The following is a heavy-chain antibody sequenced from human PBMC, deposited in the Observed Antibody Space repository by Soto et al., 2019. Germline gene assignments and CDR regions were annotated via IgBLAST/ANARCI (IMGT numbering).Heavy chain of an antibody. V-gene: IGHV3-9*01. CDR1: GFTFDDYA. Sequence: ESGGGLVQPGRSLRLSCAASGFTFDDYAMHWVRQAPGKGLEWVSGISWNSGSIGYADSVKGRFTISRDNAKNSLYLQMNSLRAEDTALYYCAKSASPHCSGGSCYLLFFDYWGQGTLVTVSS. J-gene: IGHJ4*02. D-gene: IGHD2-15*01. CDR3: AKSASPHCSGGSCYLLFFDY. CDR2: ISWNSGSI.